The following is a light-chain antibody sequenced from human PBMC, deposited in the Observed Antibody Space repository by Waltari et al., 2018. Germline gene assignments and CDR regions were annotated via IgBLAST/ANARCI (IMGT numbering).Light chain of an antibody. J-gene: IGKJ1*01. CDR2: GAS. V-gene: IGKV3-15*01. Sequence: EIVMTQSPATLSVSPGERATLSCRASQSVSSNLAWYQQKHGQAPRLLIYGASTRATGIPARFSGSGSGTEFTLTISSLQSEDFAVYYCQQYNNWLWTFGQGTKVEI. CDR1: QSVSSN. CDR3: QQYNNWLWT.